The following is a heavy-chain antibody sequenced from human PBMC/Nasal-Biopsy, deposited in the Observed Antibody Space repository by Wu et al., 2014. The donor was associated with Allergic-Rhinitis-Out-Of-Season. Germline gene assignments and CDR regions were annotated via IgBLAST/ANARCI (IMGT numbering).Heavy chain of an antibody. D-gene: IGHD5-12*01. CDR3: ARSGYTYAFDY. V-gene: IGHV4-59*04. J-gene: IGHJ4*02. CDR2: IFYRGNT. CDR1: GASIFTYY. Sequence: TLSLTCSVSGASIFTYYWAWIRQPAGKGLEWIGSIFYRGNTFHNPSLKSRVTMSIDTSKKQFSLTLTSVTTADAAVYYCARSGYTYAFDYWAWEAWSPSPQ.